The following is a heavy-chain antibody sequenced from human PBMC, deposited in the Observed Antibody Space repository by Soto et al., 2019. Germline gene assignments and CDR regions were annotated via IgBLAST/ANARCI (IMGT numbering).Heavy chain of an antibody. J-gene: IGHJ3*01. D-gene: IGHD1-7*01. CDR2: ISGDGSST. CDR3: ARSLPGTYGAFDL. CDR1: EFTFRSYW. V-gene: IGHV3-74*01. Sequence: EVQLVDSGGGLVQPAGSLRLSCAASEFTFRSYWMHWVRQSPGKGLVWVSRISGDGSSTNYADSVKGRFTISRDNAQNTVYLPIDSLRAEDTAVYYCARSLPGTYGAFDLWGQGTMVTVSS.